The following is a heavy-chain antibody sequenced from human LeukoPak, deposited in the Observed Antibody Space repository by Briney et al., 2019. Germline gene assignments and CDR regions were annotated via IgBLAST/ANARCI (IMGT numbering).Heavy chain of an antibody. D-gene: IGHD6-19*01. J-gene: IGHJ4*02. CDR2: ITYGGGST. CDR1: GFTFSNYW. CDR3: AKARITVTGTFDY. V-gene: IGHV3-23*01. Sequence: GGSLRLSCAASGFTFSNYWMTWVRQAPGKGLEWVSTITYGGGSTYYADSVKGRFTISRDNSKNTLYLQMNSLRAEDTAVYYCAKARITVTGTFDYWGQGTLVTVSS.